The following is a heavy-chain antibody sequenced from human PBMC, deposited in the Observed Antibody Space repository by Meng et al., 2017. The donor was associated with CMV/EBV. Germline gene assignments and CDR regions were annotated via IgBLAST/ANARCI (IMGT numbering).Heavy chain of an antibody. CDR1: EFTFDDYG. V-gene: IGHV3-20*03. J-gene: IGHJ4*02. CDR2: INWNGGIT. D-gene: IGHD6-13*01. Sequence: SEFTFDDYGMRWVRQAPGEGRGWVSGINWNGGITGYADSVKGRFTISRDNAKNSLYLQMNSLRAEDTALYYCARDLVGGGSSWYRDYWGQGTLVTVSS. CDR3: ARDLVGGGSSWYRDY.